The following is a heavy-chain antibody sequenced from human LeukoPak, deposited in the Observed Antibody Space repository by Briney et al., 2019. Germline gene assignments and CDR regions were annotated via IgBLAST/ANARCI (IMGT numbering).Heavy chain of an antibody. CDR3: AKDFVVVVAATLAIFDY. J-gene: IGHJ4*02. CDR1: GLTFSSYS. V-gene: IGHV3-21*04. D-gene: IGHD2-15*01. CDR2: ITRSNYI. Sequence: PGGSLRLSCAASGLTFSSYSMNWVRQAPGKGLEWVSSITRSNYIYYADSVKGRFTISRDNSKNTLYLQMNSLRAEDTAVYYCAKDFVVVVAATLAIFDYWGQGTLVTVSS.